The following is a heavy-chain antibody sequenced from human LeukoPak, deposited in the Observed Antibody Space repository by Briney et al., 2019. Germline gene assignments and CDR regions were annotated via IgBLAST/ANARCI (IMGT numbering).Heavy chain of an antibody. V-gene: IGHV1-69*04. D-gene: IGHD2-21*02. CDR3: ATEAIVVVTARDYWYFDL. CDR1: GGTFSSYA. J-gene: IGHJ2*01. Sequence: ASVKVSCKASGGTFSSYAISWVRQAPGQGLEWMGRIIPILGIPNYAQKFQGRVTITADKSTTTAYMELSSLRSEDTAVYYCATEAIVVVTARDYWYFDLLGRGTLVTVSS. CDR2: IIPILGIP.